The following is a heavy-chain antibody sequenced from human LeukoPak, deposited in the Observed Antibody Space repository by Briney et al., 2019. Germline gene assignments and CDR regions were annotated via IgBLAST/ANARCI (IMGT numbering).Heavy chain of an antibody. CDR2: IYYSGST. CDR1: GGSISSSSYY. D-gene: IGHD1-26*01. Sequence: SETLSLTCTVSGGSISSSSYYWGWIRQPPGTGLEWIGSIYYSGSTYYNPSLKSRVTISVDTSKNQFSLKLSSVTAADTAVYYCAREGVGATCFDYWGQGTLVTVSS. V-gene: IGHV4-39*07. CDR3: AREGVGATCFDY. J-gene: IGHJ4*02.